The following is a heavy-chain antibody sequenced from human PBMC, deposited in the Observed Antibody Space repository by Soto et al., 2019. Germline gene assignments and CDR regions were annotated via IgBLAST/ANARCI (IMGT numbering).Heavy chain of an antibody. J-gene: IGHJ6*03. Sequence: ASVKVSCKAPGYTFTNYDINWVRQATGQGLEWIGWMNPNNGNTGYVQKFQGRVTMTRNISINTAYMELSSLRSEDTAVYYCARGLAVRSYSNTPVGYYYYMDVWGRGTTVTVSS. CDR3: ARGLAVRSYSNTPVGYYYYMDV. V-gene: IGHV1-8*01. CDR1: GYTFTNYD. CDR2: MNPNNGNT. D-gene: IGHD6-13*01.